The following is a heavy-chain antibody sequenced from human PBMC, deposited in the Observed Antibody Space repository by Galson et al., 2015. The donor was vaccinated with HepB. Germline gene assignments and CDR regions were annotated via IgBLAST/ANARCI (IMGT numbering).Heavy chain of an antibody. V-gene: IGHV6-1*01. Sequence: CAISGDSVSSNSATWNWIRQSPSRGLEWLGRAYYRSKWYIEYAISVKSRMTINPDTSRNQFSLQLNSVTAADTAVYYCARKTNYYYYMDVWGKGTTVTVSS. D-gene: IGHD1-7*01. CDR3: ARKTNYYYYMDV. CDR2: AYYRSKWYI. CDR1: GDSVSSNSAT. J-gene: IGHJ6*03.